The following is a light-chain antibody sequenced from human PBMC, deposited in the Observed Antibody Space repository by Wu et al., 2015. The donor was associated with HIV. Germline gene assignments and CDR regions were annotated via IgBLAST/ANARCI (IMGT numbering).Light chain of an antibody. CDR3: QQLNSFPLT. Sequence: IQLTQSPSSLSASIGDRVNITCRASQDIFTYLAWYQQTPGKPPRVLIYDASTLQSGVSSRFSGSGSGKDFTLTISGLQREDFAIYFCQQLNSFPLTFGQGSRLEIK. J-gene: IGKJ5*01. CDR1: QDIFTY. V-gene: IGKV1-13*02. CDR2: DAS.